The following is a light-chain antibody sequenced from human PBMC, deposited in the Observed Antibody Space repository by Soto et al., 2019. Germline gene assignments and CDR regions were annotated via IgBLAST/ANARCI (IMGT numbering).Light chain of an antibody. J-gene: IGLJ1*01. V-gene: IGLV2-14*01. CDR2: DVS. CDR3: LSYTTSSTPYV. Sequence: QSALTQPASVSGSPGQSITISCTGTSSEVGGYNYVSWFQQHPGKAPKLMISDVSNRPSGVSNRFSGSKSGNTASLTISGLQAEDEADYYCLSYTTSSTPYVFGTGTKLTVL. CDR1: SSEVGGYNY.